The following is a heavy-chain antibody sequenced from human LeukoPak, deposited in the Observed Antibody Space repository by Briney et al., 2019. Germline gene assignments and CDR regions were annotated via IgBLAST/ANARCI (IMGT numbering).Heavy chain of an antibody. Sequence: SETLSLTCTVSGGSISSGDYYWSWIRQPPGKGLEWIGYIYYSGSTYYNPSLKSRVTISVDTSKNQFSLKLSSVTAADTAVYYCARGPDDSSGYYPYWGQGTLVTFSS. J-gene: IGHJ4*02. CDR1: GGSISSGDYY. V-gene: IGHV4-30-4*08. CDR2: IYYSGST. D-gene: IGHD3-22*01. CDR3: ARGPDDSSGYYPY.